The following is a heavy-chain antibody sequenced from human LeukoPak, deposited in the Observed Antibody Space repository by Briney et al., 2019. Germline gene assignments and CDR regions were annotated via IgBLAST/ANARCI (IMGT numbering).Heavy chain of an antibody. CDR2: INPNSGGT. CDR3: ARAPLYGSCEY. V-gene: IGHV1-2*02. CDR1: GYTFTGYY. Sequence: ASVKVSCKASGYTFTGYYMHRVRQAPGQELEWMGWINPNSGGTNYAQKFQGRVTMTRDTSISTAYMELRSLRSDDTAVYYCARAPLYGSCEYWGQGTLVTVSS. D-gene: IGHD6-6*01. J-gene: IGHJ4*02.